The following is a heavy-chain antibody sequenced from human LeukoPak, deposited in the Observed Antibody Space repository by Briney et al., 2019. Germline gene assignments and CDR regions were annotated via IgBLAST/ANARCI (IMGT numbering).Heavy chain of an antibody. J-gene: IGHJ4*02. CDR3: ARNYYGSGSYYLFDY. V-gene: IGHV5-10-1*01. D-gene: IGHD3-10*01. CDR2: IDPSDSYT. CDR1: GYSFTSYW. Sequence: GESLKISCKGSGYSFTSYWISWVRQMPGKGLEWMGRIDPSDSYTNYSPSFQGHVTISADKSISTAYLQWISLKASDTAMYYCARNYYGSGSYYLFDYWGQGTLVTVSS.